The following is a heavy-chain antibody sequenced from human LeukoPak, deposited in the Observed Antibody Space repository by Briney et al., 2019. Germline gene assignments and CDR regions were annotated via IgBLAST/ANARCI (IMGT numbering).Heavy chain of an antibody. CDR2: ITGSGDTT. CDR1: GFIFRNYA. V-gene: IGHV3-23*01. D-gene: IGHD3-9*01. J-gene: IGHJ4*02. CDR3: VKWGDYDILTGYYVPDF. Sequence: PGASLRLSCAASGFIFRNYAMSWVRQAPGKGLEWVSAITGSGDTTYYADSAKGRFTISRDNSKNALYVEMNTLRAEDTAVYYCVKWGDYDILTGYYVPDFWGQGTLVTVSS.